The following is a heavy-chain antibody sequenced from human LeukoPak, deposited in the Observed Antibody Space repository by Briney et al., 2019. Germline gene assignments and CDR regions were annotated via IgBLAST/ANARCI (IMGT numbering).Heavy chain of an antibody. CDR1: GFTFSSYW. Sequence: GGSLRLSCAASGFTFSSYWMSWVRQAPGKGLEWVANIKQDGSEKYYVDSVKGRFTISRDNAKNSLYLQMNSLRAEDTAVYYCARDTLSSAVVVPAAIADYWGQGTLVTVSS. V-gene: IGHV3-7*03. J-gene: IGHJ4*02. CDR3: ARDTLSSAVVVPAAIADY. D-gene: IGHD2-2*02. CDR2: IKQDGSEK.